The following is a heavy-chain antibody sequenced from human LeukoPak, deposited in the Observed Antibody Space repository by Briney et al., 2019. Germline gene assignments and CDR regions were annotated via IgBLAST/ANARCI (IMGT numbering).Heavy chain of an antibody. J-gene: IGHJ4*02. Sequence: GGSLRLSCAASGFIFSSCSMNWVRQAPGKWLEWVSSISGSSFYINYADSVRGRFTISRDNAENSVYLQMSSLRDEDTAVYYCARIRDPYGYAHLDLWGQGTLVTVS. D-gene: IGHD5-18*01. CDR2: ISGSSFYI. CDR3: ARIRDPYGYAHLDL. CDR1: GFIFSSCS. V-gene: IGHV3-21*01.